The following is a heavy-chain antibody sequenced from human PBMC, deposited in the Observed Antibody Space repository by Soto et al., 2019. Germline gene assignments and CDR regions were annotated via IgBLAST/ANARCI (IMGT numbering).Heavy chain of an antibody. CDR3: ARTIPITTIGENDAFDI. CDR1: GGSFSGYY. J-gene: IGHJ3*02. D-gene: IGHD3-22*01. Sequence: QVQLQQWGAGLLKPSETLSLTCAVYGGSFSGYYWSWIRQPPGKGLEWIGEINHSGSTNYNPSLKSRVTISVDTSKKQFSLKLSSVTAADTAVYYCARTIPITTIGENDAFDIWGQGTMVTVSS. V-gene: IGHV4-34*01. CDR2: INHSGST.